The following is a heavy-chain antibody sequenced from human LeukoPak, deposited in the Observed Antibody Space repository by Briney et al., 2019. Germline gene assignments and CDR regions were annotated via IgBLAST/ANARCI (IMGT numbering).Heavy chain of an antibody. D-gene: IGHD6-19*01. CDR2: INPNSGGT. CDR1: GYTFTSYA. J-gene: IGHJ4*02. Sequence: ASVKVSCKASGYTFTSYAMNWVRQAPGQGLEWMGWINPNSGGTNYAQKFQGRVTMTRDTSISTAYMELSRLRSDDTAVYYCARSWGYSSGWYFDYWGQGTLVTVSS. V-gene: IGHV1-2*02. CDR3: ARSWGYSSGWYFDY.